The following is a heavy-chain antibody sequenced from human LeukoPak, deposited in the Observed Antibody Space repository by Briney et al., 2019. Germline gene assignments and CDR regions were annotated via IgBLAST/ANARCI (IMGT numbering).Heavy chain of an antibody. Sequence: GASVKVSCRASGDTFDSYNINWVRQAPGQGLEWMGRIIPMFGTTDFAQKFQGRITITTDESTSTGYMELTSLTSEDTAVYYCARDFYIKDCSGGRCRFDLWGQGTLVTVSS. D-gene: IGHD2-15*01. CDR3: ARDFYIKDCSGGRCRFDL. V-gene: IGHV1-69*05. J-gene: IGHJ5*02. CDR2: IIPMFGTT. CDR1: GDTFDSYN.